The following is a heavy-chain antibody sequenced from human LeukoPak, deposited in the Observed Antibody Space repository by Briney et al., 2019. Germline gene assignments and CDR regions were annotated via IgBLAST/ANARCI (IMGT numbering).Heavy chain of an antibody. J-gene: IGHJ3*02. CDR1: GFTFSSHW. Sequence: GGSLRLSCAASGFTFSSHWMHWVRQAPGKGLVWVSRINSDGSSTSNADSVKGRFTISRDNAKNTLYLQMNSLRAEDTAIYYCSKDLRVYSSSPRNAFDIWGQGTMVTVSS. D-gene: IGHD6-6*01. V-gene: IGHV3-74*01. CDR3: SKDLRVYSSSPRNAFDI. CDR2: INSDGSST.